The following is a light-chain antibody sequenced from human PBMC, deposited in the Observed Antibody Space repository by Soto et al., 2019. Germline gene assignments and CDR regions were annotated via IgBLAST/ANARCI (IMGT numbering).Light chain of an antibody. J-gene: IGKJ4*01. CDR1: QSVSSSY. V-gene: IGKV3-20*01. Sequence: EIVLTQSPGTLSLSPGERATLSCRASQSVSSSYLAWYQQKPGQAPRLLIYDASSRATGIPDRFSGSGFGTDFTLTISRLEPEDFAVYYCQHYGYSPAFGGGTKVEIK. CDR3: QHYGYSPA. CDR2: DAS.